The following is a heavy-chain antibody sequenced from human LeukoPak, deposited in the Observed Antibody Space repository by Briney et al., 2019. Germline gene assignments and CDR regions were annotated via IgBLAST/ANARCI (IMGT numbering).Heavy chain of an antibody. J-gene: IGHJ6*03. CDR1: GGSISSGSYY. CDR3: ARGLAVAGSYYYYYMDV. Sequence: SETLSLTCTVSGGSISSGSYYWSWIRQPAGKGLEWIGSIYYSGSTYYNPSLKSRVTISVDTSKNQFSLKLSSVTAADTAVYYCARGLAVAGSYYYYYMDVWGKGTTVTVSS. CDR2: IYYSGST. V-gene: IGHV4-39*07. D-gene: IGHD6-19*01.